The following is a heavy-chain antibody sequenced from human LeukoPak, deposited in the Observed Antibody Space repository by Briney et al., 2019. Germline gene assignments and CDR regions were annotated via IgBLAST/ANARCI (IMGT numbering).Heavy chain of an antibody. V-gene: IGHV4-59*08. D-gene: IGHD3-22*01. CDR2: IFYNGGT. Sequence: ASETLSLTCTVSGGSISSFHWTWIRQPPGKGLEYIGYIFYNGGTNYNPSLKSRVTISADASKNQFSLKLNSATAADTAVYYCTTVFSRMIVVVNPWGQGTLVTVSS. CDR3: TTVFSRMIVVVNP. J-gene: IGHJ5*02. CDR1: GGSISSFH.